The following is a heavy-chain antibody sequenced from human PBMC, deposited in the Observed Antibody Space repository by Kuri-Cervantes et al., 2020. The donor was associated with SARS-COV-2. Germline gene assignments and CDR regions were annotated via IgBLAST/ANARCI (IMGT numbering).Heavy chain of an antibody. D-gene: IGHD4-23*01. CDR1: GGSFSGYY. V-gene: IGHV4-34*01. CDR3: ARPGGFLDV. J-gene: IGHJ6*04. Sequence: SETLSLTCAVYGGSFSGYYWSWIRQPPGKGLEWIGEINHSGSTNYNPSLKSRVTISVDTSKNQFSLKLSSMTAADTAVYYCARPGGFLDVWGKGTTVTVSS. CDR2: INHSGST.